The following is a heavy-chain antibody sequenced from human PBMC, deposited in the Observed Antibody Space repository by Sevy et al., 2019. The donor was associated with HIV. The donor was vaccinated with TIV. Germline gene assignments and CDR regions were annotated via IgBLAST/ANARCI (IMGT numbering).Heavy chain of an antibody. V-gene: IGHV4-31*03. J-gene: IGHJ6*02. D-gene: IGHD3-10*01. CDR2: IYYSGST. Sequence: SETLSLTCTVSGGSISSGGYYWSWIRQHPGKGLEWIGYIYYSGSTYYNPSLKSRVTISVDTSKNQFSLKLSSVTAADMAVYYCARDPTYYYGSGSYYAYYGMDVWGQGTTVTVSS. CDR3: ARDPTYYYGSGSYYAYYGMDV. CDR1: GGSISSGGYY.